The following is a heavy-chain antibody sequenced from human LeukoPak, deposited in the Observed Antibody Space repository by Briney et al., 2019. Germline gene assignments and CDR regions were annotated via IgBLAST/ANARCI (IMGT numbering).Heavy chain of an antibody. J-gene: IGHJ6*02. CDR1: GGSFSKNA. D-gene: IGHD2-2*02. Sequence: GASVKVSCKASGGSFSKNAISWVRQAPGQGLEGMGRFIPMVGIATYAQKFQGGVTITADRSTSTAYMELSSLRSDDTAVYYCARIQAVGVPVAIDAYYSYGMDVWGQGTAVTVSS. V-gene: IGHV1-69*04. CDR2: FIPMVGIA. CDR3: ARIQAVGVPVAIDAYYSYGMDV.